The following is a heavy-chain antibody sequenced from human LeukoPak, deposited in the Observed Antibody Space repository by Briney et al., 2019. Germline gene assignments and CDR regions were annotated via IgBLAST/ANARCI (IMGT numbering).Heavy chain of an antibody. J-gene: IGHJ5*02. CDR2: IIPILGIA. D-gene: IGHD3-10*01. V-gene: IGHV1-69*04. Sequence: SVKVSCKASGGTFSSYTISWVRQAPGQELEWMGRIIPILGIANYAQKFQGRVTITADKSTSTAYMELSSLRSEDTAVYYCARDYYGSGSYRFWFDPWGQGTLVTVSS. CDR1: GGTFSSYT. CDR3: ARDYYGSGSYRFWFDP.